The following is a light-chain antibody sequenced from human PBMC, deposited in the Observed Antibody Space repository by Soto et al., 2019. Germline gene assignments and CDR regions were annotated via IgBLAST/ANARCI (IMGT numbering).Light chain of an antibody. V-gene: IGLV2-14*01. CDR2: DVS. CDR3: SSYTSSSTYV. CDR1: SSDVGGSNY. Sequence: QSVLTQPASVSGSPGQSITISCTGTSSDVGGSNYVSWYQQHPGKAPKLIISDVSYRPSGVSNRFSGSKSGNTASLTISGLQVEDEADYYCSSYTSSSTYVFGTGTTLTVL. J-gene: IGLJ1*01.